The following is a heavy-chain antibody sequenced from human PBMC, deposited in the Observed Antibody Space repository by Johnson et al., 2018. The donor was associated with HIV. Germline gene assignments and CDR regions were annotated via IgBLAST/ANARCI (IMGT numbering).Heavy chain of an antibody. D-gene: IGHD2-21*02. CDR2: ISWNSGSI. CDR3: ARDHRAYCGGDCYSDAFDI. CDR1: GFTFDDYA. V-gene: IGHV3-9*01. Sequence: VQLVESGGGLVQPGRSLRLSCAASGFTFDDYAMHWVRQAPGKGLEWVSGISWNSGSIGYADSVKGRFTISRDNSKNTLYLQMNSLRAEDTAVYYCARDHRAYCGGDCYSDAFDIWGQGTMVTVSS. J-gene: IGHJ3*02.